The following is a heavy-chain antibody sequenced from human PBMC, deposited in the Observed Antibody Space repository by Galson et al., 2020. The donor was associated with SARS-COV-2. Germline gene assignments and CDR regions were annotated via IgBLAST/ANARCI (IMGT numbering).Heavy chain of an antibody. V-gene: IGHV4-59*01. Sequence: SEHLSLTCTVSGASISNYYWSWIRQPPGKGLEWIGFVSNSGGAKSNPSLKSRVTISVDTSKNQFSLKLASVTTADTAVYYCASLNPYRTWGQGTLITVSS. D-gene: IGHD3-16*02. J-gene: IGHJ5*02. CDR2: VSNSGGA. CDR3: ASLNPYRT. CDR1: GASISNYY.